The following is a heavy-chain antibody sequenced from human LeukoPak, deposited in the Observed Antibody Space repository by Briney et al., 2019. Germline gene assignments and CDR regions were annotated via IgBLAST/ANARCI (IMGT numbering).Heavy chain of an antibody. J-gene: IGHJ6*03. Sequence: ASVKVSCKASGYTFTSYGISWVRQAPGQGLEWMGWISAYNGNTNYAQKLQGRVTMTTDTSTSTAYMELRSLRSDDTAVYYCARGLLYGDSLGAYYYYYMDVWGKGTTVTVSS. V-gene: IGHV1-18*01. CDR2: ISAYNGNT. D-gene: IGHD4-17*01. CDR1: GYTFTSYG. CDR3: ARGLLYGDSLGAYYYYYMDV.